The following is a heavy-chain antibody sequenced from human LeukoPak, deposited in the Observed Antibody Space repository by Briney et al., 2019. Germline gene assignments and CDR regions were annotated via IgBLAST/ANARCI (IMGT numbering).Heavy chain of an antibody. Sequence: GASVKVSCKASGYTFTSYGISWVRQAPGQGLEWMGWISAYNGNTNYAQKLQGRVTMTTDTSTSTAYMELRSLRSDDTAVYYCARAGDYDYVWGSYRPFDYWGQGTLVTASS. J-gene: IGHJ4*02. D-gene: IGHD3-16*02. CDR3: ARAGDYDYVWGSYRPFDY. CDR2: ISAYNGNT. V-gene: IGHV1-18*01. CDR1: GYTFTSYG.